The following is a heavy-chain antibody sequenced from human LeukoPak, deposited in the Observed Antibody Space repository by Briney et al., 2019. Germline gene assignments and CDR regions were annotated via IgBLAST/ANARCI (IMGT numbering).Heavy chain of an antibody. Sequence: SETLSLTCTVSGGSISSSSYYWGWIRQPPGKGLEWIRSIYYSGSTYYNPSLKSRVTISVDTSKNQISLKLSSVPAADPAVYYWARYRGTGGITGTNWFDPWGQGTLVTVSS. V-gene: IGHV4-39*07. J-gene: IGHJ5*02. CDR3: ARYRGTGGITGTNWFDP. D-gene: IGHD1-20*01. CDR1: GGSISSSSYY. CDR2: IYYSGST.